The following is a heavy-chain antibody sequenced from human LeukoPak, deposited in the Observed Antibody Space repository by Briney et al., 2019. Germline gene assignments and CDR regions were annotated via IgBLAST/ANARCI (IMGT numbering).Heavy chain of an antibody. CDR1: GGSISSYY. CDR3: ARDIIAAAGTGGLDFDY. D-gene: IGHD6-13*01. J-gene: IGHJ4*02. Sequence: SETLSLTCTVSGGSISSYYWSWIRQPPGKGLEWIGYIYYSGSTNYNPSLNPSLKSRVTISVDKSKNQFSLKLNSVTAADTAVYYCARDIIAAAGTGGLDFDYWGQGTLVTVSS. CDR2: IYYSGST. V-gene: IGHV4-59*01.